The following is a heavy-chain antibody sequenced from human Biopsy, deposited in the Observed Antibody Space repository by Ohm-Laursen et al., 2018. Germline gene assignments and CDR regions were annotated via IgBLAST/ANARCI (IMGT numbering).Heavy chain of an antibody. J-gene: IGHJ4*02. D-gene: IGHD2-8*01. CDR2: INCKTGAT. CDR3: ARDPLNGHKHFDY. CDR1: SYTFTDYN. Sequence: GATVKISCKASSYTFTDYNIHWMRQAPGQGLEWLGYINCKTGATNYAQKFQGTVTMTRDTSISTAYLALGSLRSADTATYYCARDPLNGHKHFDYWGQGSLVTVSS. V-gene: IGHV1-2*02.